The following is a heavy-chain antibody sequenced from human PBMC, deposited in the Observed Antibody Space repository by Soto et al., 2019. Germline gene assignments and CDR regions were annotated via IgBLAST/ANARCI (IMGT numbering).Heavy chain of an antibody. CDR3: ARVGTVLDY. V-gene: IGHV3-48*01. CDR2: ISSSSSTI. D-gene: IGHD4-17*01. Sequence: EVQLVESGGGLVQPGGSLRLSCAASGFTFSSYSMNWVRQAPGKGLEWVSYISSSSSTIYYADSVKGRFTISRDNAKNTLYLQMNSLRAEDTAGYYCARVGTVLDYWGQGTLVTVSS. J-gene: IGHJ4*02. CDR1: GFTFSSYS.